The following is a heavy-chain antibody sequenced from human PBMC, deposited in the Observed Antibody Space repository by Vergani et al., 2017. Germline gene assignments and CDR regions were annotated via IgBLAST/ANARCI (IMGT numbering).Heavy chain of an antibody. CDR3: AGPQGTSAYYYCWFDG. D-gene: IGHD3-22*01. CDR1: GFTFSTYA. V-gene: IGHV3-23*01. Sequence: EVQLLESGGGLVQPGGSLRLSCAASGFTFSTYAMTWVRQAPGKGLEWVSTISSDGGSTYYADSVKGRFTISRDNSKNTLSLQMNSLTAEDTAIYYCAGPQGTSAYYYCWFDGWSQ. CDR2: ISSDGGST. J-gene: IGHJ6*02.